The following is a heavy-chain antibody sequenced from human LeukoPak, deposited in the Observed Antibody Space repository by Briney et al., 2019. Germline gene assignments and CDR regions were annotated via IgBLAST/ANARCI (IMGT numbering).Heavy chain of an antibody. CDR3: ARALFGDGHFDS. CDR1: GGLISSGGYY. Sequence: SETLSLTCNVSGGLISSGGYYWGWIRQHPGKGLEWVGYIYSSGSTYYNPSLKSRTIISADAPETQFSLKLSSVTAADTAFYYCARALFGDGHFDSWGQGTLVTVSS. V-gene: IGHV4-31*03. CDR2: IYSSGST. D-gene: IGHD3-10*02. J-gene: IGHJ4*02.